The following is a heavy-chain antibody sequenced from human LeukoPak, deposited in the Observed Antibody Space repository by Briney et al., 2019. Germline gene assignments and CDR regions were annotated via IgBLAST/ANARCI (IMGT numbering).Heavy chain of an antibody. CDR3: AKRGVVIRVILVGFHKEAYYFDS. D-gene: IGHD3-22*01. CDR2: ISGSGGST. CDR1: GITLSNYG. Sequence: QPGGSLRLSCAVSGITLSNYGMSWVRQTPWKGLEWVAGISGSGGSTSYADSVKGRFTISRDNPKNTLYLEMNSLRAEDTAVYFCAKRGVVIRVILVGFHKEAYYFDSWGQGALVTVSS. V-gene: IGHV3-23*01. J-gene: IGHJ4*02.